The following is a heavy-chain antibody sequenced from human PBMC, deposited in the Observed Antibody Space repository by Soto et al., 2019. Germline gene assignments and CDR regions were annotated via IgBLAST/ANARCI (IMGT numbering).Heavy chain of an antibody. V-gene: IGHV3-53*01. CDR1: GFNVSSNY. CDR2: INTGGNT. J-gene: IGHJ3*02. CDR3: TSDRGFDM. Sequence: EVQLVESGGGLIQPGGSLRLSCAASGFNVSSNYMSWVRQAPGKGLEWVSIINTGGNTHYADSVKGRFTISRDNSKNTVYLLMTRLRAEDTAVYYCTSDRGFDMWGQGTTVNVSS.